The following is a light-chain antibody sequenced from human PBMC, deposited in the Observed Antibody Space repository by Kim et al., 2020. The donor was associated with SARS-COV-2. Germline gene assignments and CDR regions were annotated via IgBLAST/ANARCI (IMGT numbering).Light chain of an antibody. Sequence: GPSITITCAGTSVDVGDYNYVSWYQQHQGKVPTLMIYDVSNLPLGVSNRFSGSKSGNTASLTISGLKAEDEADYYCSSYTSSSTWVFGGGTQLTVL. V-gene: IGLV2-14*03. CDR3: SSYTSSSTWV. J-gene: IGLJ3*02. CDR2: DVS. CDR1: SVDVGDYNY.